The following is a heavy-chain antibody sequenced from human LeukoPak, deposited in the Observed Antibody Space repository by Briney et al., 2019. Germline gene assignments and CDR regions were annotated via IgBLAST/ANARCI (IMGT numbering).Heavy chain of an antibody. J-gene: IGHJ4*02. CDR2: ISGSGGST. Sequence: GGSLRLSCAASGFTFSSYAMSWVRQAPGKGLGWVSAISGSGGSTYYADSVKGRFTISRDNSKNTLYLQMNSLRAEDTAVYYCAKWGRLRSHMIVVSYFDYWGQGTLVTVSS. V-gene: IGHV3-23*01. D-gene: IGHD3-22*01. CDR1: GFTFSSYA. CDR3: AKWGRLRSHMIVVSYFDY.